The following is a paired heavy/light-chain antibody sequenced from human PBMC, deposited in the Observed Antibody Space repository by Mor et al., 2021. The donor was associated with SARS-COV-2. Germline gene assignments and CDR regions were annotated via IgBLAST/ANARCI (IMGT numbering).Light chain of an antibody. CDR1: SSDVGANNY. CDR2: DVS. CDR3: CSYTSTSTLYVL. Sequence: QSALTQPASVSGSPGQSITISCTGTSSDVGANNYVSWYQQHPGKAPKLVIYDVSSRPSGVSNRFSGSKSGNTASLTISGLQAEDEADYYCCSYTSTSTLYVLFGGGTKLTVL. V-gene: IGLV2-14*01. J-gene: IGLJ2*01.
Heavy chain of an antibody. CDR3: AREFGGVEGYCSNGVCHPWYFDL. J-gene: IGHJ2*01. D-gene: IGHD2-8*01. V-gene: IGHV3-30*01. CDR2: VSYDGTNK. CDR1: GFTFSSYA. Sequence: QVQLVESGGGVVQPGRSLRLSCAASGFTFSSYAIHWVRQAPGKGLEWVAVVSYDGTNKYYPDSVKGRFTISRDNSKNTLSLQMNSLRAEDTAVYYCAREFGGVEGYCSNGVCHPWYFDLWGRGTLVTVSS.